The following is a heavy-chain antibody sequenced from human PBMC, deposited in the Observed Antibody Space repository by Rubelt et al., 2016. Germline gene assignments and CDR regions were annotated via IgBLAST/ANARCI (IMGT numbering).Heavy chain of an antibody. D-gene: IGHD6-19*01. J-gene: IGHJ4*02. CDR2: INHSGST. V-gene: IGHV4-34*01. Sequence: QVQLQQWGAGLLKPSETLSLTCAVYGASFGDYYWAWIRLPPGKGLEWIGEINHSGSTSYKSSLRSRVTMSVDTSKNQLSLTLISVAAAETAVYYWASQRGYSRGRHWGQGTLVTVSS. CDR1: GASFGDYY. CDR3: ASQRGYSRGRH.